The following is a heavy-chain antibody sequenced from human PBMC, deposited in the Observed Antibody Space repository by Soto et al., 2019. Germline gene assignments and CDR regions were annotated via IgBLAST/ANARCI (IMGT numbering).Heavy chain of an antibody. D-gene: IGHD3-9*01. J-gene: IGHJ4*02. V-gene: IGHV4-38-2*01. CDR2: IYHSGST. Sequence: SETLSLTCAVPAYSISGGYFWGWIRQPPGRGLEWIGSIYHSGSTDYSPSLKSRLALSIDTSKNQFSLKLSSVTATDTAVYYCARGRATGHFDYWGQGTLVTVSS. CDR1: AYSISGGYF. CDR3: ARGRATGHFDY.